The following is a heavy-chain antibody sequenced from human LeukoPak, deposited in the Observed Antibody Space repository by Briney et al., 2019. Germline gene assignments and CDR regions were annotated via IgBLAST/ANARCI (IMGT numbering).Heavy chain of an antibody. Sequence: PSETLSLTCTVSGGSISSSSYYWGWIRQPPGKGPEWIGSIYYSGSTYYNPSLKSRVTISVDTSKNQSSLKLSSVTAADTAVYYCARHEEYYYDSSGYFDYWGQGTLVTVSS. D-gene: IGHD3-22*01. J-gene: IGHJ4*02. CDR2: IYYSGST. CDR3: ARHEEYYYDSSGYFDY. CDR1: GGSISSSSYY. V-gene: IGHV4-39*01.